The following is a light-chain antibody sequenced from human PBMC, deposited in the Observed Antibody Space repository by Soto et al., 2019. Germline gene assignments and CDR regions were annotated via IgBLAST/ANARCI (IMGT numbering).Light chain of an antibody. CDR1: SSNIGKNN. J-gene: IGLJ2*01. CDR2: DND. V-gene: IGLV1-51*01. CDR3: ATWHRSLSVGV. Sequence: QSVLTQPPSVSAAPGQTVTISCSGSSSNIGKNNVFWYQQLPVTAPKLLIYDNDKRPSGIPDRFSGAKSGTSATLGITGLQTGDEADYYCATWHRSLSVGVFGGGTKLTVL.